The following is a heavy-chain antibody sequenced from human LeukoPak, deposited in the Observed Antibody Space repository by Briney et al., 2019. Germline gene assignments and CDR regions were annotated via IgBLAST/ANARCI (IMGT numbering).Heavy chain of an antibody. CDR3: ARDRDSSGPTYNDAFDI. V-gene: IGHV4-30-4*08. CDR1: GGSISSGDYY. Sequence: TSETLSLTCTVSGGSISSGDYYWSWIRQPPGKGLKWIGYIYYSGSTYYNPSLKGRVTISVDTSKNQFSLKLSSVTAADTAVYYCARDRDSSGPTYNDAFDIWGQGTMVTVSS. J-gene: IGHJ3*02. CDR2: IYYSGST. D-gene: IGHD3-22*01.